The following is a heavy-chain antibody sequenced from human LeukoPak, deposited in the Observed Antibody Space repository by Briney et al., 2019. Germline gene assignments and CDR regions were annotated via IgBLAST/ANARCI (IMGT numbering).Heavy chain of an antibody. CDR1: DDSFNIYY. V-gene: IGHV4-59*13. CDR3: ARTWVGTAVTFDY. D-gene: IGHD6-19*01. Sequence: SETLSLTCTVSDDSFNIYYWSWIRQPPGKELEWIGYIYHSGTTNYNPSLKSRVIMSVDTSKKQFSLNLSSVTAADTAVYYCARTWVGTAVTFDYWGQGTLVTVSS. CDR2: IYHSGTT. J-gene: IGHJ4*02.